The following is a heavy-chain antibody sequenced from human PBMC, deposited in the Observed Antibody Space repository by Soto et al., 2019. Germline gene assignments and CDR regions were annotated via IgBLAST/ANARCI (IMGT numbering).Heavy chain of an antibody. D-gene: IGHD3-3*01. V-gene: IGHV4-39*01. CDR3: ASHRYDFWSGYYTPFDY. CDR1: GGSISSSSYY. J-gene: IGHJ4*02. Sequence: SETLSLTCTVSGGSISSSSYYWGWIRQPPGKGLEWIGSIYYSGSTYYNPSLKSRVTISVDTSKNQFSLKLSSVTAADTAVYYCASHRYDFWSGYYTPFDYWGQGTLVTVSS. CDR2: IYYSGST.